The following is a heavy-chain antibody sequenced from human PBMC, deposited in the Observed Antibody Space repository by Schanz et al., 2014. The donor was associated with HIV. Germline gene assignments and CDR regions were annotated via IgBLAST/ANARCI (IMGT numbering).Heavy chain of an antibody. J-gene: IGHJ4*02. Sequence: QVQLVESGGGVVQPGRSLRLSCAASGFTFNSYGMHWVRQAPGKGLEWVAVISYDGTKKNYADSVRGRITISRDNSKNTLYLQMNSLRADDTAVYYCAKGWRGYSISSLVDYWGQGSLVTVSS. CDR3: AKGWRGYSISSLVDY. V-gene: IGHV3-30*18. CDR2: ISYDGTKK. D-gene: IGHD6-6*01. CDR1: GFTFNSYG.